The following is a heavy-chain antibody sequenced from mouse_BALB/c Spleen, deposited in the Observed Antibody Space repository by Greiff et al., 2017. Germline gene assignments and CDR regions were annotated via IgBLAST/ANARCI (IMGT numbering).Heavy chain of an antibody. CDR1: GFSLTSYG. D-gene: IGHD2-4*01. CDR3: ARRGNDYAWFAY. V-gene: IGHV2-9*02. Sequence: VQLVESGPGLVAPSQSLSITCTVSGFSLTSYGVHWVRQPPGKGLEWLGVIWAGGSTNYNSALMSRLSISKDNSKSQVFLKMNSLQTDDTAMYYCARRGNDYAWFAYWGQGTLVTVSA. CDR2: IWAGGST. J-gene: IGHJ3*01.